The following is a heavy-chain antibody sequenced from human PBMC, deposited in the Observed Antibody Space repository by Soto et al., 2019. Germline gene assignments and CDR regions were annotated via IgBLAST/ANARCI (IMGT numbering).Heavy chain of an antibody. V-gene: IGHV5-10-1*01. D-gene: IGHD2-15*01. Sequence: PGESLKVSCKTSGYSFNTYWISWVRQEPGKGLEWMGRIDPVDSNPHYSPSVQGDVALLVDKSSGTAYLQWSGLKASDTSISYCARQGGYCYYGMDVWGQGTAVAVSS. CDR1: GYSFNTYW. J-gene: IGHJ6*02. CDR3: ARQGGYCYYGMDV. CDR2: IDPVDSNP.